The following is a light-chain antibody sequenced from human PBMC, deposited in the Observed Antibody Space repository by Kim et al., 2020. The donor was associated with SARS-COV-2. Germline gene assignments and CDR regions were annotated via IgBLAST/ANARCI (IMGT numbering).Light chain of an antibody. Sequence: EIVLTQSPGTLSLSPGERATLSCRASQSVASRYLDWYQQRPGQAPRLLIYGASSRATGFPDRFSGSGSGTDFTLTISRLEPEDFAVYYCQQYGTSPYTFGQGTKLEI. CDR1: QSVASRY. CDR3: QQYGTSPYT. CDR2: GAS. V-gene: IGKV3-20*01. J-gene: IGKJ2*01.